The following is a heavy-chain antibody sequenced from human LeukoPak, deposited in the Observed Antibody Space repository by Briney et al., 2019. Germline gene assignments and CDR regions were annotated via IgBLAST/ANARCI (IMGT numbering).Heavy chain of an antibody. D-gene: IGHD3-10*01. CDR1: GGSISSGSYY. CDR2: IYTSGST. Sequence: SETLSLTCTVSGGSISSGSYYWSWIRQPAGKGLEWIGRIYTSGSTNYNPSLKSRVTISVDTSKNQFSLKLSSVTAADTAVYYCARRVVRGVIIRNNWFDPWGQGTLVTVSS. J-gene: IGHJ5*02. V-gene: IGHV4-61*02. CDR3: ARRVVRGVIIRNNWFDP.